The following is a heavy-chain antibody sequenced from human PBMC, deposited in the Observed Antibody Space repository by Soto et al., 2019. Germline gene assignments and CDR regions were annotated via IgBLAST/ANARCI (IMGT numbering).Heavy chain of an antibody. V-gene: IGHV3-23*01. CDR1: GFTFSTYA. J-gene: IGHJ4*02. CDR3: AKDLFGNYADYFDY. Sequence: GGSLRLSCAASGFTFSTYAMSWLRQAPGKGLEWVSSISGSGGNTYYADSVKGRFTMSTDNSKNTLYLQMNSLRAEDTAVYYCAKDLFGNYADYFDYWGQGTLVTVSS. D-gene: IGHD3-22*01. CDR2: ISGSGGNT.